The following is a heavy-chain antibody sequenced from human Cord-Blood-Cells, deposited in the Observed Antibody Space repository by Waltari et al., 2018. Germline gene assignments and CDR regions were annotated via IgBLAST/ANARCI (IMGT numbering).Heavy chain of an antibody. CDR3: ARDPVLLWFGEYYYYYGMDV. V-gene: IGHV3-74*01. D-gene: IGHD3-10*01. J-gene: IGHJ6*02. Sequence: EVQLEESGGGLVQPGGSLRLSCAASGFTFSSYWMHWVRQAPGKGLVWVSRINSDGSSTSYADSVKGRFTISRDNAKNTLYLQMNSLRAEDTAVYYCARDPVLLWFGEYYYYYGMDVWGQGTTVTVSS. CDR1: GFTFSSYW. CDR2: INSDGSST.